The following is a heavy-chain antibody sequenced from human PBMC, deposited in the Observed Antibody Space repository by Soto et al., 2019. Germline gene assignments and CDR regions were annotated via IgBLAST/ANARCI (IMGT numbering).Heavy chain of an antibody. J-gene: IGHJ6*02. Sequence: QVQLVQSGAEVKKPGSSVKVSCKASGGTFSSYAISWVRQAPGQGLEWMGGIIPIFGTANYAQKFQGRVTSTADESTSTAYMELSSLRSEDTAVYYCARDSDIVATPVGYYYGMDVWGQGTTVTVSS. CDR1: GGTFSSYA. CDR3: ARDSDIVATPVGYYYGMDV. CDR2: IIPIFGTA. V-gene: IGHV1-69*01. D-gene: IGHD5-12*01.